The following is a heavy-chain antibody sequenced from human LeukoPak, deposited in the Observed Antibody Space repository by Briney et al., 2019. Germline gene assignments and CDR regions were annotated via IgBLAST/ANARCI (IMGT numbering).Heavy chain of an antibody. V-gene: IGHV4-59*08. CDR3: GRQAGGTAAFDI. J-gene: IGHJ3*02. CDR1: GGSISSYY. Sequence: PSETLSLTCTVSGGSISSYYWSWIRQPPGKGLEWIGYINYSGNTNSYPSLKSRVTISVDTSKNQFSLKLSSVTAADTAVYYCGRQAGGTAAFDIWGQGTMVTVSS. D-gene: IGHD1-1*01. CDR2: INYSGNT.